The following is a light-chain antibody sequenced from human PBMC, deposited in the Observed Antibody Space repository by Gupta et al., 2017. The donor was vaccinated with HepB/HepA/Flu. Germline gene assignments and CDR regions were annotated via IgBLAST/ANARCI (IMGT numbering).Light chain of an antibody. CDR3: QQSYSTPFT. Sequence: DIQMTQSPSSLSASVGDRVTITCRASQGISSYLNWYQQKPGKAPKILISAASSLQSGVPSRFSGSGSGTDFTLTISSLQPEDFTTYYCQQSYSTPFTFGPGTKVEI. J-gene: IGKJ3*01. V-gene: IGKV1-39*01. CDR2: AAS. CDR1: QGISSY.